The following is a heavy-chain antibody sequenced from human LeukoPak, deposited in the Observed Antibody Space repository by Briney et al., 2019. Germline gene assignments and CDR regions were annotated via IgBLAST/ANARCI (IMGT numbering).Heavy chain of an antibody. CDR3: VSDGQLWFPGDFQH. CDR2: ISSSSSDI. CDR1: GFSFSAYS. V-gene: IGHV3-21*01. D-gene: IGHD5-18*01. J-gene: IGHJ1*01. Sequence: GGSLRLSCAVSGFSFSAYSMNWVRQTPGKGLEWLSTISSSSSDIFYADSVKGRFTISRDNAKKSLYLQMSSLRVDDTAVYYCVSDGQLWFPGDFQHWGQGTLVTVSS.